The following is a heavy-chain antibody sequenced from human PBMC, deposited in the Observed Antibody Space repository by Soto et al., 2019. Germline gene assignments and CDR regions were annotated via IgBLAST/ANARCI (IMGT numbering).Heavy chain of an antibody. J-gene: IGHJ5*02. Sequence: ASVKVSCKASGYTFTSYYMHWVRQAPGQGLEWMGIINPSGGSTSYAQKFQGRVTMTRETSTSTVYMELSSLRSEDTAVYYCARDGGSPGARSWLHPCGQGTLVTV. V-gene: IGHV1-46*01. D-gene: IGHD3-10*01. CDR3: ARDGGSPGARSWLHP. CDR2: INPSGGST. CDR1: GYTFTSYY.